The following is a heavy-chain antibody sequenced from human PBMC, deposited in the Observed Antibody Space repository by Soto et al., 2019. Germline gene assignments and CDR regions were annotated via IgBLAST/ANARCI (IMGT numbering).Heavy chain of an antibody. CDR2: IYWDDDK. Sequence: QITLKESGPTLVKPTQTLTLTCTFSGFSLSTSGVGVGWIRQPPGKALEGLALIYWDDDKRYSPSLKSRLTITKDTSKNQVVLTMTNMDPVDTATYYCAHRRRFCSGNSCYSSWFDPWGQGTLVTVSS. D-gene: IGHD2-15*01. CDR3: AHRRRFCSGNSCYSSWFDP. CDR1: GFSLSTSGVG. J-gene: IGHJ5*02. V-gene: IGHV2-5*02.